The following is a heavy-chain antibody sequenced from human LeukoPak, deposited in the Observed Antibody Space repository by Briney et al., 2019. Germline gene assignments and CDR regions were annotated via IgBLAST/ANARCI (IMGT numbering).Heavy chain of an antibody. CDR3: ARGGSGSYEYYFDY. D-gene: IGHD1-26*01. V-gene: IGHV1-69*05. Sequence: ASVTVSCKASGGSFSSYSISWVRQAPGQGVEWMGGIISIFGTATYTQKVQSRVTITTDEPTSRAYMELSRLRSEDTAVYYCARGGSGSYEYYFDYWGQGTLVTVSS. J-gene: IGHJ4*02. CDR2: IISIFGTA. CDR1: GGSFSSYS.